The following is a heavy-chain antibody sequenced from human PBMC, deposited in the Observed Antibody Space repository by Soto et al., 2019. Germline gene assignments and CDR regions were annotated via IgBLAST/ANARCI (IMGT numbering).Heavy chain of an antibody. V-gene: IGHV4-34*01. J-gene: IGHJ6*02. CDR3: ARAGLDIVVVPAAMLYYYYGVDV. CDR1: GGSFSGYY. D-gene: IGHD2-2*03. CDR2: INHSGST. Sequence: ETLSLTCAVYGGSFSGYYWSWIRQPPGKGLEWIGEINHSGSTNYNPSLKSRVTISVDTSKNQFSLKLSSVTAADTAVYYCARAGLDIVVVPAAMLYYYYGVDVWGQGTTVTVSS.